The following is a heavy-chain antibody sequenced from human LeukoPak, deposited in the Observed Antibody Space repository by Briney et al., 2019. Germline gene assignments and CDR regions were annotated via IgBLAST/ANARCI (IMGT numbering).Heavy chain of an antibody. CDR2: VFRTGNA. V-gene: IGHV4-38-2*02. Sequence: PSETLSLTCTVSGFSINTVYYWSWIRHPPGRAPEWIGSVFRTGNAYYNSSLKSRVTISVDASKNQFSLTLRSMTAADTAVYYCARARLPQGVTIHYWGQGILAAVSS. J-gene: IGHJ4*02. CDR1: GFSINTVYY. D-gene: IGHD2-21*02. CDR3: ARARLPQGVTIHY.